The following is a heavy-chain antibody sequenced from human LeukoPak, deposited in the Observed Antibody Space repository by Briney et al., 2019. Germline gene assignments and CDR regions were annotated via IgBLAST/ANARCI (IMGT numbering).Heavy chain of an antibody. CDR2: ISSSSTYI. J-gene: IGHJ6*03. CDR1: RFTFSRYS. V-gene: IGHV3-21*01. CDR3: ARDTNYMDI. Sequence: PGGSLRLSCAASRFTFSRYSMNWVRQAPGKGLEWVSTISSSSTYIYYADSVKGRFTISRDNAKNSLYLHMSSLRVEDTAVYYCARDTNYMDIWGKGTTVTVSS. D-gene: IGHD1-26*01.